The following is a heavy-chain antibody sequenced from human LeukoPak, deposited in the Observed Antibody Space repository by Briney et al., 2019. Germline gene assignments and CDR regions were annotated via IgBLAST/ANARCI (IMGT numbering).Heavy chain of an antibody. CDR2: IYSGGST. D-gene: IGHD2/OR15-2a*01. Sequence: GGSLRLSCAASGFIVSNYYISWVRQAPGKGLEWVSVIYSGGSTYYADSVKGRFTISRDNSKNTLYLQMNSLRAEDTAVYYCARDEPSPDSTDLDYWGQGTLVTVSS. CDR3: ARDEPSPDSTDLDY. CDR1: GFIVSNYY. V-gene: IGHV3-66*01. J-gene: IGHJ4*02.